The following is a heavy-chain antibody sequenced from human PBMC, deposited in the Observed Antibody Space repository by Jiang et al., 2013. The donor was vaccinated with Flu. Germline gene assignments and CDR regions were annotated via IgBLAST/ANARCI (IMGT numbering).Heavy chain of an antibody. CDR1: GYSFTAYY. Sequence: SGAEVKKPGASMRVSYKTSGYSFTAYYIHWVRQAPGQGLEWMGWINPNSGGKVYAEKFQDRVTMTRDTSVTTVYMDLSSLKSDDTAVYYCAREGDESFDIWGQGTMVTVSS. J-gene: IGHJ3*02. V-gene: IGHV1-2*02. CDR2: INPNSGGK. CDR3: AREGDESFDI. D-gene: IGHD2-21*02.